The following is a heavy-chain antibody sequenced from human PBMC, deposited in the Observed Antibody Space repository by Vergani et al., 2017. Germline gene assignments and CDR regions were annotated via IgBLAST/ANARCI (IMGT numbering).Heavy chain of an antibody. V-gene: IGHV3-30*19. Sequence: QVQLVESGGGVVQPGGSLRLSCAASGFTFSSYGMHWVRQAPGKGLEWVAVISYDGSNKYYADSVKGRFTISRDNSKNTLYLQMNSLRAEDTAVYYCATTVTTPSAIWYMDVWGKGTTVTVSS. CDR3: ATTVTTPSAIWYMDV. CDR2: ISYDGSNK. D-gene: IGHD4-17*01. CDR1: GFTFSSYG. J-gene: IGHJ6*03.